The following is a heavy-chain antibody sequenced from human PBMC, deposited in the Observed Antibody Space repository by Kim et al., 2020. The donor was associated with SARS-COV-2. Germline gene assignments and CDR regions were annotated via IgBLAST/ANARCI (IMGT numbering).Heavy chain of an antibody. D-gene: IGHD3-10*01. V-gene: IGHV3-48*02. CDR3: VRDYNYGLDY. CDR2: TK. J-gene: IGHJ4*02. Sequence: TKSYADSVRGRFTASRDSAKNSLYLKMNSLGDESTALYYCVRDYNYGLDYWGQGTLVIVSS.